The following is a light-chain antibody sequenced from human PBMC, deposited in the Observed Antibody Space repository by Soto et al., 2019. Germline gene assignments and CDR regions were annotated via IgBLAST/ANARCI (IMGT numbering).Light chain of an antibody. J-gene: IGLJ2*01. Sequence: QSALTQPPSAYGSPGQSVTISCTGTSSDIGGYNYVSWYQQHPGKAPKLMIYELSKRPSGVPDRFSGSKSGNTASLTVSGLQAEDEADYYCSSYAGSNNVIFGGGTKLTVL. CDR2: ELS. CDR1: SSDIGGYNY. CDR3: SSYAGSNNVI. V-gene: IGLV2-8*01.